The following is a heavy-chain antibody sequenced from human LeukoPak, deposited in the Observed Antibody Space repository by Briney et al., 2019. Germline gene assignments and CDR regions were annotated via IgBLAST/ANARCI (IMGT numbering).Heavy chain of an antibody. CDR3: AKDSTPAVAGTW. Sequence: PGGSLRLSCAASGFTFSNYWMTWVRQAPGKGLEWVAFIRYDGSNKYYADSVKGRFTISRDNSKNTLYLQMNSLRAEDTAVYYCAKDSTPAVAGTWWGQGTLVTVSS. D-gene: IGHD6-19*01. J-gene: IGHJ4*02. V-gene: IGHV3-30*02. CDR1: GFTFSNYW. CDR2: IRYDGSNK.